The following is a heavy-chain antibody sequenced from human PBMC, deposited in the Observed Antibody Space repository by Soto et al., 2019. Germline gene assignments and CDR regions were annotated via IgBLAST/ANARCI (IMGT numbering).Heavy chain of an antibody. J-gene: IGHJ4*02. Sequence: PSETLSLTCAVSGGSISSGGYSWSWIRQPPGKGLEWIGYIYHSGSTYYNPSLKSRVTISVDRSKNQFSLKLSSVTAADTAVYYCARSRTTVTSYVYWGQGTLVTVSS. D-gene: IGHD4-17*01. CDR1: GGSISSGGYS. CDR3: ARSRTTVTSYVY. V-gene: IGHV4-30-2*01. CDR2: IYHSGST.